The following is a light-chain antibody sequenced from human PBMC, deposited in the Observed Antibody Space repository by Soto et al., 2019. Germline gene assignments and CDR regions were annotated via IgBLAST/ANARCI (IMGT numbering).Light chain of an antibody. Sequence: DIQMNQSPSSLPASVGDRVTMTCQSSQDIRNHLNWYQQQQGKAPKVXIYDASNLETGVPSRFSGSGAGTDCSVTISSLQPADFATYDCQQYYKFTITFGPGTRLEIK. J-gene: IGKJ5*01. V-gene: IGKV1-33*01. CDR1: QDIRNH. CDR3: QQYYKFTIT. CDR2: DAS.